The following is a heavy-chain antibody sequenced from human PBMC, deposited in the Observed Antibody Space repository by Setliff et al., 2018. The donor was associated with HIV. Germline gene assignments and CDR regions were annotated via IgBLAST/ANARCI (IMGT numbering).Heavy chain of an antibody. Sequence: PSETLSLTCTVSGYSISSRYYWGWIRQPPGKGLEWIGSVYHTGSTYYNPSLKSRVTISIDTSKSQISLKLTSVTAADTAMYHCARVYYFDSSGYYQRGDVFDIWGQGTMVTVSS. V-gene: IGHV4-38-2*02. CDR2: VYHTGST. J-gene: IGHJ3*02. CDR3: ARVYYFDSSGYYQRGDVFDI. CDR1: GYSISSRYY. D-gene: IGHD3-22*01.